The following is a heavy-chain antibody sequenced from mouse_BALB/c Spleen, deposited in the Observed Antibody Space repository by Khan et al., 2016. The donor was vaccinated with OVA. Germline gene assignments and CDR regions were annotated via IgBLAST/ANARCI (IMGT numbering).Heavy chain of an antibody. D-gene: IGHD1-1*01. CDR1: GFTFSTYG. CDR2: VSTGGSYT. J-gene: IGHJ3*01. CDR3: TRLAYYYDSEGFAY. Sequence: EVQGVESGGDLVKPGGSLKLSCAASGFTFSTYGMSWVRQTPDKRLEWVATVSTGGSYTYYPDSVKGRFTISRENATKTLYLQMSGLKSEDTAMFYCTRLAYYYDSEGFAYWGQGTLVTVSA. V-gene: IGHV5-6*01.